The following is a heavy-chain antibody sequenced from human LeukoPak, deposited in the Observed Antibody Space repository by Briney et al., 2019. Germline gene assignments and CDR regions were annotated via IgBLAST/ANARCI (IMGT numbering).Heavy chain of an antibody. Sequence: PGGSLRLSCAASGFTFSSYAMSWVRQAPGKGLEWVSAISGSGGSTYYADSVKGRFTISKDNSKNTLYLQMNSLRAEDTAVYYCAREGFGELLSLDYWGQGTLVTVSS. V-gene: IGHV3-23*01. D-gene: IGHD3-10*01. CDR2: ISGSGGST. CDR3: AREGFGELLSLDY. CDR1: GFTFSSYA. J-gene: IGHJ4*02.